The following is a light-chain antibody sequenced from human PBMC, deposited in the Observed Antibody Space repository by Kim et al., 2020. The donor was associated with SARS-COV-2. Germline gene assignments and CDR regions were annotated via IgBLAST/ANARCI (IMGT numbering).Light chain of an antibody. CDR3: EQSYSTPLT. J-gene: IGKJ4*01. CDR2: AAP. Sequence: APVEDTVTLSRRASQSISRYFKCYQQKPEKAPQRLFYAAPSLQSGVSSRCSGSGSGRDFTLSLCSLYTEEFAPYYCEQSYSTPLTFGGGTKVDI. CDR1: QSISRY. V-gene: IGKV1-39*01.